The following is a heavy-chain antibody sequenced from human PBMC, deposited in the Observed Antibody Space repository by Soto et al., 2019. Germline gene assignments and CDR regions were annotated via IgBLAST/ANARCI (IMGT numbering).Heavy chain of an antibody. CDR3: AREGAGYYMDV. J-gene: IGHJ6*03. CDR2: IKQDGSEK. Sequence: GGSLRLSCAASGFTFSSYWMSWVRQAPGKGLEWVANIKQDGSEKYYVDSVKGRFTISRDNAKNSLDLQMNSLRAEDTAVYYCAREGAGYYMDVWGKGTTVTVSS. D-gene: IGHD6-19*01. CDR1: GFTFSSYW. V-gene: IGHV3-7*01.